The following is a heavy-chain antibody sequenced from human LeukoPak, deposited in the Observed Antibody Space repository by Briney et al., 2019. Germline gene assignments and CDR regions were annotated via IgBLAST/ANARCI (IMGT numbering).Heavy chain of an antibody. V-gene: IGHV4-4*07. CDR1: GGSISSYY. J-gene: IGHJ6*03. CDR2: ISTSCRT. D-gene: IGHD5-18*01. Sequence: SETLSLTCTVSGGSISSYYWSWIRHPARPGLERIGHISTSCRTGTSPSLKSRVTISVDTSKNQFSLKMSSGSAADTAVYYCARGLHGYTYGYVPWELYYYMDVWGKGTTVTISS. CDR3: ARGLHGYTYGYVPWELYYYMDV.